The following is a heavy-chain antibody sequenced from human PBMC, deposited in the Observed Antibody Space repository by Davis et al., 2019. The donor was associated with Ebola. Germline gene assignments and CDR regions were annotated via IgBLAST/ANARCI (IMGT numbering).Heavy chain of an antibody. V-gene: IGHV3-30*02. CDR1: GFTFSSYG. CDR3: AKDRGFLEWVEDY. D-gene: IGHD3-3*01. J-gene: IGHJ4*02. Sequence: GESLKISCAAPGFTFSSYGMHWVRQAPGKGLEWVAVIWYDGSNKYYADSVKGRFTISRDNSKNTLYLQMNSLRAEDTAVYYCAKDRGFLEWVEDYWGQGTLVTVSS. CDR2: IWYDGSNK.